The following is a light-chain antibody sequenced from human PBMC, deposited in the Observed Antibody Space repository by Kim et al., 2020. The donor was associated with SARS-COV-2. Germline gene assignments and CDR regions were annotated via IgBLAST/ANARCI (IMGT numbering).Light chain of an antibody. CDR2: TAS. Sequence: DIQMTQSPSSLSASVGDRVTITCRASQSINKFLNWYQQKPGKAPKLLIYTASSLQSGVPSRFSGSGSATDFTLTISSLQPEDFATYYCQQTYTTVWTFGQGTKVDIK. J-gene: IGKJ1*01. CDR3: QQTYTTVWT. CDR1: QSINKF. V-gene: IGKV1-39*01.